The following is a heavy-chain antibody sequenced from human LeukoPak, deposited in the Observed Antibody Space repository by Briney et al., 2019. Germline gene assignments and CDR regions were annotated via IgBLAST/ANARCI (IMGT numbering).Heavy chain of an antibody. D-gene: IGHD4-17*01. V-gene: IGHV4-59*08. CDR1: GGSISSYY. CDR2: IYYSGTT. J-gene: IGHJ6*02. CDR3: ARLGYGDSSRDYYHNYGMDV. Sequence: SETLSLTCTVSGGSISSYYWSWHRQPPGKGLEWIGYIYYSGTTNYNPSLKSRVTISVDTSKNQFSLKLSSVTAADTAVYYCARLGYGDSSRDYYHNYGMDVWGQGTTVTVSS.